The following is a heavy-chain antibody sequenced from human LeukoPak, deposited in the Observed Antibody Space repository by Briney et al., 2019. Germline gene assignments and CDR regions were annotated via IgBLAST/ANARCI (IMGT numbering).Heavy chain of an antibody. J-gene: IGHJ3*02. CDR3: ARAPPPWAAFDI. CDR1: GYTFTGYY. CDR2: INLNSGAT. V-gene: IGHV1-2*02. D-gene: IGHD1-26*01. Sequence: GASVRVSCKASGYTFTGYYMHWVRQAPGQGLEWMAWINLNSGATNYAQKFQGRVTMTRDTSISTAYMELSRLRSDDTAVYYCARAPPPWAAFDIWGQGTMVTVSS.